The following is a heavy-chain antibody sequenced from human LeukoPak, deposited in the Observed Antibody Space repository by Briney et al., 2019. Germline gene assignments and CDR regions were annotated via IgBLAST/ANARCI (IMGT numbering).Heavy chain of an antibody. CDR3: AKDRTVGASYWYFDL. Sequence: SGGSLRLSCAASGFTFSSYAMSWVRQAPGKGLEWVSVISGSGGTTYYADSVKGRFTISRDNSKNTLYVQVNGLRDEDTAMYYCAKDRTVGASYWYFDLWGRGTLVAVSS. CDR2: ISGSGGTT. D-gene: IGHD1-26*01. V-gene: IGHV3-23*01. CDR1: GFTFSSYA. J-gene: IGHJ2*01.